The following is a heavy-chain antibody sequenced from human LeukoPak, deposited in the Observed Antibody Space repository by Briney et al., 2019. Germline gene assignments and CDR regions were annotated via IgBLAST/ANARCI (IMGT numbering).Heavy chain of an antibody. CDR1: GFTFSSYA. CDR2: ISYDGSNK. D-gene: IGHD5-18*01. Sequence: PGGSLRLSCAASGFTFSSYAMHWVRQAPGKGLEWVAVISYDGSNKYYADSVKGRFTISRDNSKNTLYLQMNSLRAEDTAVYFCAREAPGYSYGPVDYWGQGTLATVSS. V-gene: IGHV3-30*04. J-gene: IGHJ4*02. CDR3: AREAPGYSYGPVDY.